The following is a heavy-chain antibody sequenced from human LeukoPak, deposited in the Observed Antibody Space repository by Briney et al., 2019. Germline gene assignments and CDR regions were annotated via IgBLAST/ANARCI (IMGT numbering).Heavy chain of an antibody. Sequence: GGSLRLSCAASGFTFSSYAMSWVRQAPGKGLEWVSAIGGSGGSTYYADSVKGRFTISRDNSKNTLYLQMNSPRAEDTAVYYCAKDLWQYVDTAMVIDYWGQGTLVTVSS. D-gene: IGHD5-18*01. CDR1: GFTFSSYA. V-gene: IGHV3-23*01. CDR2: IGGSGGST. J-gene: IGHJ4*02. CDR3: AKDLWQYVDTAMVIDY.